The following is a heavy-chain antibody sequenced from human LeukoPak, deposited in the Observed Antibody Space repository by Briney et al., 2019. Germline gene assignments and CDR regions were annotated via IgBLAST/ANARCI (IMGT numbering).Heavy chain of an antibody. CDR2: ISYDGSNK. J-gene: IGHJ5*02. CDR3: ARDPSSP. V-gene: IGHV3-30-3*01. Sequence: GGSLRLSCAASGFTFSSYAMHWVRQAPGKGLEWVAVISYDGSNKYYADSVKGRFTISRDNSKNTLYLQMNSLRAEDTAVYYCARDPSSPRGQGTLVTVSS. D-gene: IGHD2-2*01. CDR1: GFTFSSYA.